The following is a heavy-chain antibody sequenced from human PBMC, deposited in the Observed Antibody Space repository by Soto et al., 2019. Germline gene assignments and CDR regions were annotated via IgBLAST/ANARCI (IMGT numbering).Heavy chain of an antibody. V-gene: IGHV4-4*02. CDR1: GGSISSSNW. D-gene: IGHD2-2*01. J-gene: IGHJ6*02. Sequence: SETLSLTCAVSGGSISSSNWWSWVRQPPGKGLEWIGEIYHSGSTNYNPSLKSRVTISVDKSKNQFSLKLSSVTAADTAVYYCARYIKDGIVVAPAARTGPHYYYGMDVWGQGTTVTVSS. CDR2: IYHSGST. CDR3: ARYIKDGIVVAPAARTGPHYYYGMDV.